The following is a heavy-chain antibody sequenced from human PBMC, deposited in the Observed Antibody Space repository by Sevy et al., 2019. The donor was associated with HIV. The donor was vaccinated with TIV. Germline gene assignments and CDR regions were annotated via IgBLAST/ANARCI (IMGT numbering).Heavy chain of an antibody. CDR2: ISYDGSNK. Sequence: GGSLRLSCAASGFTFSSYAMHWVRQAPGKGLEWVALISYDGSNKYYADSVKGRFTISRDNSKNTLYLQMNSLRAEDTAVYYCARGHRAVRYYYYMDVWGKGTTVTVSS. D-gene: IGHD6-19*01. CDR1: GFTFSSYA. CDR3: ARGHRAVRYYYYMDV. V-gene: IGHV3-30-3*01. J-gene: IGHJ6*03.